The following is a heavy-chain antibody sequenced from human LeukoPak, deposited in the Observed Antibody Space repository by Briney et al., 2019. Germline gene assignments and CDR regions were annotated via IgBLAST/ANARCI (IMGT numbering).Heavy chain of an antibody. CDR1: GYTFTNYD. J-gene: IGHJ4*02. V-gene: IGHV1-8*02. CDR3: ARGRRIAVAGTRKYYFDY. Sequence: ASVKVSCKASGYTFTNYDINWVRQATGQGLEWMGWMNPNSGNTGYAQKFQGRVTMTRNTSISTAYMELSSLRSEDTAVYYCARGRRIAVAGTRKYYFDYWGQGTLVTVSS. CDR2: MNPNSGNT. D-gene: IGHD6-19*01.